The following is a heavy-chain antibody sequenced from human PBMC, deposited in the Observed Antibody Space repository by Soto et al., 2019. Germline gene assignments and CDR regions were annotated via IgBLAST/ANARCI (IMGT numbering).Heavy chain of an antibody. CDR3: AKDTIPDI. CDR1: GVTFIRYA. Sequence: XSLMLSCAASGVTFIRYAPRWVRHAPGKGLEWVSAISGSGGSTYYADSVKGRFTISRDNSKNTLYLQMNSLSAEETAVYYCAKDTIPDIWGQGTMVNVSS. V-gene: IGHV3-23*01. D-gene: IGHD3-10*01. CDR2: ISGSGGST. J-gene: IGHJ3*02.